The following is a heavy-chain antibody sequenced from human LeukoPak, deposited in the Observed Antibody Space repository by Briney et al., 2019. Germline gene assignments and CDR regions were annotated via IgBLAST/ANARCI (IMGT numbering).Heavy chain of an antibody. Sequence: GGSLRLSCAASGFTFSDYYMSWVRQAPGKGLEWVSVISGSGGSTYHADSVKGRFTISRDNSKNTLYLQMNSLRAEDTAVYYCAKGANYDRSGYYHFDYWGQGTLVTVSS. CDR2: ISGSGGST. D-gene: IGHD3-22*01. V-gene: IGHV3-23*01. J-gene: IGHJ4*02. CDR1: GFTFSDYY. CDR3: AKGANYDRSGYYHFDY.